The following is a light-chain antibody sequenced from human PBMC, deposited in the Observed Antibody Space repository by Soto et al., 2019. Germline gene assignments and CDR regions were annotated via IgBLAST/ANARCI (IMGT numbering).Light chain of an antibody. CDR3: SSYAGSSWV. Sequence: QSALTQPRSVSGSPGQSVAISCTGTSSDVGGYDYVSWYQQHPGKAPKLMIFDVTKRPSGVPDRFSGSKSGNTASLTISGLQADDEADYYCSSYAGSSWVFGGGTKLTVL. V-gene: IGLV2-11*01. CDR2: DVT. J-gene: IGLJ3*02. CDR1: SSDVGGYDY.